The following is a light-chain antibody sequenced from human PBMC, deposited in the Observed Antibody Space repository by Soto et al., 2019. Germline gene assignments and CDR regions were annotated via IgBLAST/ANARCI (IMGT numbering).Light chain of an antibody. J-gene: IGKJ1*01. CDR3: QQYNNWPWT. V-gene: IGKV3-15*01. CDR1: QGVSSN. Sequence: EIVMTQSPATLSVSPGERATLSCRASQGVSSNLAWCQQKPGQAPRLLIYGAFIRATGIPARFSGSGSETEFTLTISSLQSEDFAVYCCQQYNNWPWTFGQGTKVEIK. CDR2: GAF.